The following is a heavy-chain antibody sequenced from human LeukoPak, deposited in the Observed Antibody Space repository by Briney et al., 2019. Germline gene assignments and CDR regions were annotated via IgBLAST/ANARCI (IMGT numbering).Heavy chain of an antibody. D-gene: IGHD3-3*01. CDR3: ARDRYDFWSGYPNWFDP. CDR1: GYTFTGYY. Sequence: GASVKVSCKASGYTFTGYYMHWVRQAPGQGLGWMGWINPNSGGTNYAQKFQGRVTMTRDTSISTAYMELSRLRSDDTAVYYCARDRYDFWSGYPNWFDPWGQGTLVTVSS. J-gene: IGHJ5*02. CDR2: INPNSGGT. V-gene: IGHV1-2*02.